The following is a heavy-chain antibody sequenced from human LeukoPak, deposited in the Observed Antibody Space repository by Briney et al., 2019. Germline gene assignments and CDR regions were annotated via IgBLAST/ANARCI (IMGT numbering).Heavy chain of an antibody. CDR3: ARAGRGYSHGAGLSYYYGMDV. D-gene: IGHD5-18*01. CDR1: GFTFSDYY. Sequence: GGSLRLSCAASGFTFSDYYMSWIRQAPGKGLEWVSYISSSSSYTNYADSVKGRFTISRDSAKNSLYLQMNSLRAEDTAVYYCARAGRGYSHGAGLSYYYGMDVWGQGTTLTVSS. J-gene: IGHJ6*02. V-gene: IGHV3-11*05. CDR2: ISSSSSYT.